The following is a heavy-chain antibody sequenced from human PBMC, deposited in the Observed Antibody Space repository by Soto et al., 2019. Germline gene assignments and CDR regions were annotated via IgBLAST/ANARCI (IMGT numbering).Heavy chain of an antibody. J-gene: IGHJ2*01. CDR3: ARLRAHRSRDWYFDL. CDR1: GGSISSGGYY. CDR2: IYYSGST. Sequence: QVQLQESGPGLVKPSQTLSLTCTVSGGSISSGGYYWSWIRQHPGKGLEWIGYIYYSGSTYYNPSLKSRVTISVDTSKNQFSLKLSSVTAADTAVYYCARLRAHRSRDWYFDLWGRGTLVTVSS. V-gene: IGHV4-31*03. D-gene: IGHD3-16*01.